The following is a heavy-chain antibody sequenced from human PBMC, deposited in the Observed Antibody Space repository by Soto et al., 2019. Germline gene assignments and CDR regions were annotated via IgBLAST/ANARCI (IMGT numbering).Heavy chain of an antibody. V-gene: IGHV4-59*01. J-gene: IGHJ3*02. CDR3: ARTYDGSGPNSGGYGFDI. D-gene: IGHD3-22*01. CDR2: IYYSGST. Sequence: QVQLQESGPGLVKPSETLSLSCSVSGGSISSYYWSWIRQPPGKGLEWIGYIYYSGSTSYNPSLKSRVSISLDTSKNQFSLKLSSVTAADTAVYYCARTYDGSGPNSGGYGFDIWGQGTMVTVSS. CDR1: GGSISSYY.